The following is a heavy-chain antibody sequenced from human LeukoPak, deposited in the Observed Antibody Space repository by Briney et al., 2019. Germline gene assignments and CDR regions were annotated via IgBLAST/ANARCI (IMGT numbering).Heavy chain of an antibody. CDR2: IYPSDSDT. CDR1: GYSFTNYW. Sequence: GESLKISCKASGYSFTNYWIGWVRQMPGKGLEWMGIIYPSDSDTGYSPSFQGQVTISADKSISTAYLQWSSLKASDTAIYYCARQTTVDIVAYTDYWGQGTLVTVSS. CDR3: ARQTTVDIVAYTDY. D-gene: IGHD5-12*01. J-gene: IGHJ4*02. V-gene: IGHV5-51*01.